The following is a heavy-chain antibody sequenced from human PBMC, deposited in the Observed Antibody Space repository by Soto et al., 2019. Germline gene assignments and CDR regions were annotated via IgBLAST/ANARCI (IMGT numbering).Heavy chain of an antibody. CDR1: GGSISVDY. CDR3: ARYSRGIIY. V-gene: IGHV4-59*01. J-gene: IGHJ4*02. Sequence: PSETLALSCTVSGGSISVDYWTWIPQPPRKGLEWIGYIYYSGSTNYHPTLKSRVTISVDTSKNQFSLKLSSVTAADPAVYYCARYSRGIIYLGQRTLVTVS. D-gene: IGHD6-19*01. CDR2: IYYSGST.